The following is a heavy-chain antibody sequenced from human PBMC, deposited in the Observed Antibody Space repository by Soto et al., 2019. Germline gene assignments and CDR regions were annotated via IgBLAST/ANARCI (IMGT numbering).Heavy chain of an antibody. CDR1: GGSISSNY. V-gene: IGHV4-59*01. CDR3: VGESRYSSSWVAGV. J-gene: IGHJ6*04. D-gene: IGHD2-2*01. CDR2: IHYSGST. Sequence: SETLSLTCTVSGGSISSNYWSWIRQPPGKGLEWIGYIHYSGSTNYNPSLKSRVTISVDTSKNQFSLKLSSVTAADTAVYYRVGESRYSSSWVAGVWGKGTTVTVSS.